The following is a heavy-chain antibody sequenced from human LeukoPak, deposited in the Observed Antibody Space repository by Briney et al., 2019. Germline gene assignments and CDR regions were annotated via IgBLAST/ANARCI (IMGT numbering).Heavy chain of an antibody. CDR3: ARARCDTCGYGS. Sequence: PGGSLRLSCAASGFTVSSSYMSWVRQAPGKGLGWVAVLYSGGHTDYAVSVRGRFTIPRDTSTNTVSLQMNSLRAEDTAEYYCARARCDTCGYGSWGQGTLVTVSS. CDR1: GFTVSSSY. D-gene: IGHD3-22*01. V-gene: IGHV3-66*02. CDR2: LYSGGHT. J-gene: IGHJ5*02.